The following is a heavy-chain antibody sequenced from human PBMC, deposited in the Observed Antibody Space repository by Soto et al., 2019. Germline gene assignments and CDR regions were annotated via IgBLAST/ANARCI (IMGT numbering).Heavy chain of an antibody. V-gene: IGHV4-59*08. CDR3: ARTILSAAAGPYFDY. D-gene: IGHD6-13*01. Sequence: SETLSLTCTVSGGSISSYYWSWIRQPPGKGLEWIGYNYYSGTTNYNPSLKSRVTTSVDTSKNQFSLLLTSVTAADTAVYYCARTILSAAAGPYFDYWGQGTLVTVSS. J-gene: IGHJ4*02. CDR1: GGSISSYY. CDR2: NYYSGTT.